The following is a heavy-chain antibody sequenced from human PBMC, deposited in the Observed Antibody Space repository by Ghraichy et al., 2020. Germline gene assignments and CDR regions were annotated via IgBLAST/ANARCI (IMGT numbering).Heavy chain of an antibody. V-gene: IGHV3-7*01. Sequence: GGSLRLSCAASRFTFSSYWMGWVRQAPGKGLEWVANIKQDGSEKYYVDSVKGRFTISRDNAKNTMYLQMISLTVEDTAVYYCVRSYKDGLRHFDYWGQGTLVTVSS. CDR1: RFTFSSYW. CDR2: IKQDGSEK. CDR3: VRSYKDGLRHFDY. J-gene: IGHJ4*02. D-gene: IGHD1-14*01.